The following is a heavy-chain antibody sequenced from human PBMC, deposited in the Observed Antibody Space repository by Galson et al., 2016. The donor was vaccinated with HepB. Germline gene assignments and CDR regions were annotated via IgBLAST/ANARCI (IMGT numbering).Heavy chain of an antibody. CDR1: GFSLSTTGVG. V-gene: IGHV2-5*02. CDR3: AHEDTAVVSF. CDR2: IYWDAEK. Sequence: PALVKPTQTLTLTCAFSGFSLSTTGVGVGWIRQPPGKALEWLALIYWDAEKVYSPSLKSRLTITKDTSKNQVILTMTNMDPVDTATYYCAHEDTAVVSFWGQGTLVTVSS. J-gene: IGHJ4*02. D-gene: IGHD5-18*01.